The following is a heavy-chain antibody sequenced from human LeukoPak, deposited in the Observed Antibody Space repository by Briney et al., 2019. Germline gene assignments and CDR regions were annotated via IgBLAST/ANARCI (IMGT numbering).Heavy chain of an antibody. D-gene: IGHD3-3*01. CDR1: GYTFTGYY. CDR2: INPNSGGT. Sequence: ASVKVSCKASGYTFTGYYMHWVRQAPGQGLEWMGWINPNSGGTNYAQKFQGRVTMTRDTSISTAYMELSRLRSDDTAVYYCAIFRGSSEFWSGYFGRWFAPWGRGTLFTSSS. CDR3: AIFRGSSEFWSGYFGRWFAP. J-gene: IGHJ5*02. V-gene: IGHV1-2*02.